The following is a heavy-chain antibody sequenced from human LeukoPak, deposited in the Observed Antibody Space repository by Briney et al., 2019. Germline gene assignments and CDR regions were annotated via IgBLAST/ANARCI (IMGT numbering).Heavy chain of an antibody. CDR2: INHSGST. CDR3: ARVYCSSTSCLYYFDY. Sequence: LSETLSLTCAVYGGSFSGYYWSWIRQPSGKGLEWIGEINHSGSTNYNPSLKSRVTISVDTSKNQFSLKLSSVTAADTAVYYCARVYCSSTSCLYYFDYWGQGTLVTVSS. J-gene: IGHJ4*02. V-gene: IGHV4-34*01. CDR1: GGSFSGYY. D-gene: IGHD2-2*01.